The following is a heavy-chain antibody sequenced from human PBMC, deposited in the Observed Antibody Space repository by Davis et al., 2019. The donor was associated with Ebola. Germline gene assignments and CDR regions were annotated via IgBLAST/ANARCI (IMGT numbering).Heavy chain of an antibody. Sequence: GESLKISCAASGFTFSSYSMNWVRQAPGKGLEWVSSITVTSNYTYYADSVKCRFTISRDNAKNSLYLQMNSLRAEDTAVYYCARRNWFDPWGQGTLVTVSS. J-gene: IGHJ5*02. V-gene: IGHV3-21*01. CDR2: ITVTSNYT. CDR1: GFTFSSYS. CDR3: ARRNWFDP.